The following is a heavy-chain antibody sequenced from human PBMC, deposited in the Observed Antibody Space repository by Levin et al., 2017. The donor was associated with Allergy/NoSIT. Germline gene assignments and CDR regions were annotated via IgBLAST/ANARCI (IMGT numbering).Heavy chain of an antibody. V-gene: IGHV4-34*01. CDR2: INHSGST. J-gene: IGHJ6*03. CDR3: ARGLRGGYDSVVFGLAYYYYYYYMDV. Sequence: SQTLSLTCAVYGGSFSGYYWSWIRQPPGKGLEWIGEINHSGSTNYNPSLKSRVTISVDTSKNQFSLKLSSVTAADTAVYYCARGLRGGYDSVVFGLAYYYYYYYMDVWGKGTTVTVSS. CDR1: GGSFSGYY. D-gene: IGHD5-12*01.